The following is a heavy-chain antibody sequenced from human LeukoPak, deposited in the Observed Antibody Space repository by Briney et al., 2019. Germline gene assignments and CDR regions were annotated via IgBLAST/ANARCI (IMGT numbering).Heavy chain of an antibody. J-gene: IGHJ4*02. CDR2: IYYSGST. V-gene: IGHV4-39*01. CDR3: ARQVYDYVSYFDY. D-gene: IGHD3-16*01. Sequence: PSETLSLTCTVSGGSISGSSYYWGWIRQPPGKGLEWIGSIYYSGSTYYNPSLKSRVTISVDTSKNQFSLKLSSVTAADTAVYYCARQVYDYVSYFDYWGQGTLVTVSS. CDR1: GGSISGSSYY.